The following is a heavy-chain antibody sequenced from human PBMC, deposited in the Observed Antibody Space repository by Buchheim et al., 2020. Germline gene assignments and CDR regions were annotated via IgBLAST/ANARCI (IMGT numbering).Heavy chain of an antibody. CDR2: INSDGSST. CDR1: GFTFSSYW. D-gene: IGHD6-6*01. Sequence: EVQLVESGGGLVQPGGSLRLSCAASGFTFSSYWMHWVRQAPGKGLVWVSRINSDGSSTSYADSVKGRFTISRDNAKNTLYLQMNSLRAEDTAVYYCARAARGQLVSFYYYYYGMDVWGQGTT. J-gene: IGHJ6*02. CDR3: ARAARGQLVSFYYYYYGMDV. V-gene: IGHV3-74*01.